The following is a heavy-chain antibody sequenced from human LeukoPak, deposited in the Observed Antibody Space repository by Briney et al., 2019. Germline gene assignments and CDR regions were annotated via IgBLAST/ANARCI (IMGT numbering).Heavy chain of an antibody. D-gene: IGHD3-3*01. V-gene: IGHV4-39*07. J-gene: IGHJ3*02. CDR3: ARDEYDFWSGYYPGDDAFDI. CDR2: IYYSGST. CDR1: GGSISSSSYY. Sequence: SETLSLTCTVSGGSISSSSYYWGWIRQPPGKGLEWIGSIYYSGSTYYNPSLKSRVTISVDTSKNQFSLKLSSVTAADTAVYYCARDEYDFWSGYYPGDDAFDIWGQGTMVTVSS.